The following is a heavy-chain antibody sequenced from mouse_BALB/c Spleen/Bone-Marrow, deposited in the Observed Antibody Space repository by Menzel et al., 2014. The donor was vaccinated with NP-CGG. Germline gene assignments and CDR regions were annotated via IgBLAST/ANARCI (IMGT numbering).Heavy chain of an antibody. D-gene: IGHD2-14*01. CDR2: IDPANGNT. Sequence: VQLQQSGAELVKPGASVKLSCTASGFNIKDTYMHWVKQRPEQGLEWIGRIDPANGNTKYDPKFQGKATITADTSSNTDYLQLSSLTSGDTAVYYCARGYDEGFAYWGQGTLVTVSA. V-gene: IGHV14-3*02. J-gene: IGHJ3*01. CDR3: ARGYDEGFAY. CDR1: GFNIKDTY.